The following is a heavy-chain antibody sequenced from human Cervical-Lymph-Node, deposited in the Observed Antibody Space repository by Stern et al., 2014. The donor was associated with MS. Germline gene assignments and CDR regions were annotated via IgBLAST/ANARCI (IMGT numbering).Heavy chain of an antibody. V-gene: IGHV3-11*01. CDR3: ARGAEVVITTDYYYGMDV. J-gene: IGHJ6*02. CDR2: ISSSGSTI. D-gene: IGHD3-22*01. CDR1: GFTFSDYY. Sequence: QLVQSGGGLVKPGGSLRLSCAASGFTFSDYYMSWIRQAPGKGLEWVSYISSSGSTIYYADSVKGRFIISRDNAKNSLYLQMNSLRAEDTAVYYCARGAEVVITTDYYYGMDVWGQGTTVTVSS.